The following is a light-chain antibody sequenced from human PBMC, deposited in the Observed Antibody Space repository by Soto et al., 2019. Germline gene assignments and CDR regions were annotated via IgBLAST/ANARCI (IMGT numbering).Light chain of an antibody. CDR3: CSFARGSTLV. CDR2: EGS. V-gene: IGLV2-23*01. CDR1: SSDVGSYNL. J-gene: IGLJ3*02. Sequence: QSALAQPASVSGSPGQSITISCTGTSSDVGSYNLVSWYQQHPGNAPKLMIYEGSKRPSGVSNRFFGSKSGNTASLTISGLQAEDEVDYYCCSFARGSTLVFGGGTKVTVL.